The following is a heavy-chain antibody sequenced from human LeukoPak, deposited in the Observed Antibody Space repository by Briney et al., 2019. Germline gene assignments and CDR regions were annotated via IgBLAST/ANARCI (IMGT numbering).Heavy chain of an antibody. J-gene: IGHJ4*02. CDR3: ARDPRALLLPFDY. D-gene: IGHD2-15*01. V-gene: IGHV4-39*07. Sequence: SETLSLTCTVSGGSISSSSYYWGWIRQPPGKGLEWIGSIYYSGSTYYNPSLKSRVTISVDTSKNQFSLKLSSVTAADTAVYYCARDPRALLLPFDYWGQGTLDTVSS. CDR2: IYYSGST. CDR1: GGSISSSSYY.